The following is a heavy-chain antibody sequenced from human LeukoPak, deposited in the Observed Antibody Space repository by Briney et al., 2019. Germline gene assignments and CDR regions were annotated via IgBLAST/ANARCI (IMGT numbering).Heavy chain of an antibody. D-gene: IGHD5-12*01. CDR1: GFNFDDYS. V-gene: IGHV3-9*01. CDR2: ISWNSGSA. J-gene: IGHJ4*02. CDR3: AKDRTYSGYDALDY. Sequence: PGRSLRLSCAASGFNFDDYSMHWIRQAPGKGLEWVSGISWNSGSAGYADSVKGRFTISRDNAKTSLYLQMNSLGTEDTALYYCAKDRTYSGYDALDYWGQGTLVTVSS.